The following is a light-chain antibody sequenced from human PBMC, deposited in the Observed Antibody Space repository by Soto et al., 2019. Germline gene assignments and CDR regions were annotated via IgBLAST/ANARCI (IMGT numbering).Light chain of an antibody. CDR3: QKYNWPPFT. V-gene: IGKV1-27*01. CDR1: QGISNY. Sequence: DIQMTQSPSSLAASVGDRVTISCRASQGISNYLAWYQQKPGKAPKLLIDATSTLQSGVSSRFTGSGSGTDFTLTISSLQPEDVATYYCQKYNWPPFTFGPGTKVDI. J-gene: IGKJ3*01. CDR2: ATS.